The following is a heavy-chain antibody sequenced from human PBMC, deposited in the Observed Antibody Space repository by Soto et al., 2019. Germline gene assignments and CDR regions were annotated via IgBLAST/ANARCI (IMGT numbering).Heavy chain of an antibody. CDR2: ISGDGGST. V-gene: IGHV3-43*02. Sequence: GGSLRLSCAASGFTFDDYAMHWVRQAPGKGLEWVSLISGDGGSTYYADSVKGRFTISRDNSKNSLYLQMNSLRTEDTALYYCAKDGIVGATTNYYYYGMDVWGQGTTVTVSS. D-gene: IGHD1-26*01. CDR3: AKDGIVGATTNYYYYGMDV. J-gene: IGHJ6*02. CDR1: GFTFDDYA.